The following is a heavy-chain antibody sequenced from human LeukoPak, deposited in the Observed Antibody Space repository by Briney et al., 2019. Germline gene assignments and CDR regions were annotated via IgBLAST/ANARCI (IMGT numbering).Heavy chain of an antibody. CDR2: VSGAAIST. J-gene: IGHJ4*02. CDR1: RFTFGSCA. CDR3: VKDTIGYYQPFDV. Sequence: GASLRLSCAVSRFTFGSCAISWVRQAPGKGLDWISTVSGAAISTYYADSVKGRFTISRDNSKNTLYLQMNSLRAEDTALYYCVKDTIGYYQPFDVWGQGTLVTVSS. D-gene: IGHD3-22*01. V-gene: IGHV3-23*01.